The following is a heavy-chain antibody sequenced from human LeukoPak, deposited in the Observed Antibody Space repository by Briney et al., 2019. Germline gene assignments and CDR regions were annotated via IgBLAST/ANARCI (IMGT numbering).Heavy chain of an antibody. CDR3: ARGRYCSGGSCYRWFDP. V-gene: IGHV1-46*01. Sequence: ASVKVSCKASGYTFTSYYMHWVRQAPGQGLEWMGIINPSGGNTGYAQKFQGRVTMTRNTSISTAYMELSSLRSEDTAVYYCARGRYCSGGSCYRWFDPWGQGTLVTVSS. D-gene: IGHD2-15*01. CDR2: INPSGGNT. J-gene: IGHJ5*02. CDR1: GYTFTSYY.